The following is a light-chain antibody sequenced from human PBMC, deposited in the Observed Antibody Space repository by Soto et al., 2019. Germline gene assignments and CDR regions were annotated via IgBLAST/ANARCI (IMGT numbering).Light chain of an antibody. CDR1: FSNVGINT. J-gene: IGLJ2*01. CDR3: ASWDDSLNGVV. V-gene: IGLV1-44*01. CDR2: SDN. Sequence: QSVLTQPPSASGTPGQRVTISCSGSFSNVGINTVNWYQQLPGTAHKLLIYSDNQRPSGVPDRFSGSKSGTSASLAISGLQSEDAADYYCASWDDSLNGVVFGGGTKLTVL.